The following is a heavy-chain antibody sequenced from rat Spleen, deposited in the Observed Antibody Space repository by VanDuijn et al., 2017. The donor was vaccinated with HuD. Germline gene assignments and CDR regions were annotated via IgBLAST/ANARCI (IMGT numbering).Heavy chain of an antibody. J-gene: IGHJ4*01. Sequence: QVQLKESGPGLVQPSQTLSLTCTVSGFSLTSYHVSWARQPPGKSLVWMGTIWAGGGTNYNSAVQSRLSISRDTSKSQVFLKMNSLQPEDTGTYYCARQGGQPYYYVMDAWGQGASVTVSS. V-gene: IGHV2-72*01. D-gene: IGHD3-4*01. CDR2: IWAGGGT. CDR1: GFSLTSYH. CDR3: ARQGGQPYYYVMDA.